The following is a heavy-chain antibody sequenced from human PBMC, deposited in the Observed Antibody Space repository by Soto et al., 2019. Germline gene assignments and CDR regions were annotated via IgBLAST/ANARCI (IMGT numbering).Heavy chain of an antibody. CDR3: ARVASYSSGWSPI. Sequence: HPGGSLRLSCAASGFTFSSYGMHWVRQAPGKGLEWVAVIWYDGSNKYYADSVKGRFTISRDNSKNTLYLQMNSLRAEDTAVYYCARVASYSSGWSPIWGQGTMVTVSS. D-gene: IGHD6-19*01. CDR1: GFTFSSYG. CDR2: IWYDGSNK. J-gene: IGHJ3*02. V-gene: IGHV3-33*01.